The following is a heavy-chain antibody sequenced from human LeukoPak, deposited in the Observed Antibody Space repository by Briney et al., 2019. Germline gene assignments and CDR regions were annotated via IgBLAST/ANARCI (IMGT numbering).Heavy chain of an antibody. J-gene: IGHJ4*02. D-gene: IGHD3-22*01. V-gene: IGHV1-3*01. CDR1: GYTFTSYA. CDR3: ARSLSDSSGSNVDY. CDR2: ISAGNGNT. Sequence: ASVKVSCKASGYTFTSYAMHWVRQAPGLRLEWMGWISAGNGNTKYPQNFQGRVTITRDTSASTAYMELSSLRSEDTAVYYCARSLSDSSGSNVDYWGQGTLVTVSS.